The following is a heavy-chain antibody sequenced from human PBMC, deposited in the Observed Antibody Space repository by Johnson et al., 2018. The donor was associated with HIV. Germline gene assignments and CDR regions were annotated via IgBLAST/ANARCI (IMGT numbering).Heavy chain of an antibody. CDR3: ARGGAYCGGDCNAFDI. D-gene: IGHD2-21*02. Sequence: VQLVESGGGLVKPGESLRLSCAASGFTFSSYWMHWVRQAPGKGLVWVSRINSDGSSTSYADSVKGRFTISRDNAKNTLYLQMNSLRAEDTAVYYCARGGAYCGGDCNAFDIWGQGTMVTVSS. CDR1: GFTFSSYW. CDR2: INSDGSST. V-gene: IGHV3-74*02. J-gene: IGHJ3*02.